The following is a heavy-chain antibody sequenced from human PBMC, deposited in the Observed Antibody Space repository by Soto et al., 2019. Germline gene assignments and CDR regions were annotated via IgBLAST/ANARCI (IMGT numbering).Heavy chain of an antibody. J-gene: IGHJ4*02. Sequence: QVQLVQSGAEVKKPGSSVKVSCKASGGTFSSYPISWLRQAPGKGLEWMGRIIPILDITDYAQRFQGIVTITADKSTSTAYMELSSLSSDDTAVYYCARPTSTGATSGYYFDYWGQGTLVTVSS. CDR3: ARPTSTGATSGYYFDY. V-gene: IGHV1-69*02. D-gene: IGHD1-7*01. CDR1: GGTFSSYP. CDR2: IIPILDIT.